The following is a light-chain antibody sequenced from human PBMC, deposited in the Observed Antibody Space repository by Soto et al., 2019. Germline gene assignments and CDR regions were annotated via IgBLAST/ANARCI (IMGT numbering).Light chain of an antibody. V-gene: IGKV3D-20*02. CDR3: MQPLQTPRT. Sequence: IVLTQSPDALSLSPGERVSLSCRASRPVVRQYIAWYHQKPGQAPRLLIHDAVSRATGIPDRFSGSGSGTNFTLKISRVEAEDVGVYYCMQPLQTPRTFGQGTKVDIK. CDR2: DAV. J-gene: IGKJ1*01. CDR1: RPVVRQY.